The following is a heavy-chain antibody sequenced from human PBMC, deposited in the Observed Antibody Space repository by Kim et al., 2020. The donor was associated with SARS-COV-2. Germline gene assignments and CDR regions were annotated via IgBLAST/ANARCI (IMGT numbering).Heavy chain of an antibody. CDR2: ISGSGTTT. CDR3: VKVPGIAAGGIWWYFDL. D-gene: IGHD6-13*01. V-gene: IGHV3-23*01. J-gene: IGHJ2*01. CDR1: GFTFSSYA. Sequence: GGSLRLSCVAFGFTFSSYAMNWVRQTPGKGLEWVSGISGSGTTTYYADSVKGRFTLSRDNSKNTMYLQMNSLRVEDTAVYYCVKVPGIAAGGIWWYFDL.